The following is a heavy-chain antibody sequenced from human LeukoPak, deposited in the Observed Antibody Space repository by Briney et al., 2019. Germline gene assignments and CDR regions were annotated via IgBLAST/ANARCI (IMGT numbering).Heavy chain of an antibody. V-gene: IGHV4-31*03. CDR2: ISDSGST. Sequence: PSQTLSLTCTVSGASINSGGYCWSWIRQHPGKGLEWIGYISDSGSTDYNPSLKSRVAISIDTSKNQFSLNLSSVTAADTAVYYCARASPVLTGYPFDYWGQGTLVTVSS. D-gene: IGHD3-9*01. CDR1: GASINSGGYC. CDR3: ARASPVLTGYPFDY. J-gene: IGHJ4*02.